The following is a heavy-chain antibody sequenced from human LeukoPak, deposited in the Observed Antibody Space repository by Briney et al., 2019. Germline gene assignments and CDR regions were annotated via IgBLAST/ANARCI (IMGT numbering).Heavy chain of an antibody. J-gene: IGHJ4*02. CDR1: GFTFSGYS. CDR2: ISSSTSYI. V-gene: IGHV3-21*01. D-gene: IGHD2-15*01. CDR3: ARVGTPENYFDY. Sequence: GGSLRLSCAGSGFTFSGYSMNWVRQAPGKGLEWVSSISSSTSYIYYADSVKGRFTISRDNAKNSLYLQMNSLRAEDTAVYYCARVGTPENYFDYWGQGTLVTVSS.